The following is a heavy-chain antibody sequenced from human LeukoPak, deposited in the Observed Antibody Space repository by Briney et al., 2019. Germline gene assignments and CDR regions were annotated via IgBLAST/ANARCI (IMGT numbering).Heavy chain of an antibody. CDR1: RFTFSSYA. CDR2: ITGSGGST. V-gene: IGHV3-23*01. J-gene: IGHJ4*02. CDR3: AKALIAVAAQPDY. D-gene: IGHD6-19*01. Sequence: VKLGGSLRLSCTASRFTFSSYAMSWVRQAPGKGLEWVSAITGSGGSTYYANSVKGRFTISRDNSKNTLYLQMNSLRAEDTAVYYCAKALIAVAAQPDYWGQGTLVTVSS.